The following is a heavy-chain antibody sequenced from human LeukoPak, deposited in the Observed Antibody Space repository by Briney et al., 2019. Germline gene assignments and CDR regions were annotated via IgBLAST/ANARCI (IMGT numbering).Heavy chain of an antibody. Sequence: WAAVKVSFKASGYTFTGYYMHWVRQAPGQGLEWMGWINPNSGGANYAQKFQGRVTMTRDTSISTAYMELSRLRSDDTAVYYCARVPQFAYSSSWYGLDFDYWGQGTLVTVSS. CDR1: GYTFTGYY. CDR2: INPNSGGA. J-gene: IGHJ4*02. D-gene: IGHD6-13*01. V-gene: IGHV1-2*02. CDR3: ARVPQFAYSSSWYGLDFDY.